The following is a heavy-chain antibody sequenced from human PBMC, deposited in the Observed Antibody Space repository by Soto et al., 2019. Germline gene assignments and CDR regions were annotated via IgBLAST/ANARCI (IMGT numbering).Heavy chain of an antibody. CDR3: ARSYSLVVPTISDY. V-gene: IGHV1-18*01. D-gene: IGHD5-12*01. CDR2: ISAYNGNT. CDR1: GYTFTSYG. Sequence: GASVKVCCKASGYTFTSYGISWVRQAPGQGLEWMGWISAYNGNTNYAQKFQGRVTITRDTSASTAYMELSSLRSEDTAVYYCARSYSLVVPTISDYWGQGTLVTVSS. J-gene: IGHJ4*02.